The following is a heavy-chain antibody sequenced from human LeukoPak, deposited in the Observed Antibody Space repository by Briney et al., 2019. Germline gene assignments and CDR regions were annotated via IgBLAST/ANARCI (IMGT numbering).Heavy chain of an antibody. J-gene: IGHJ6*04. Sequence: GGSLRLSCAASGFTFSTSGMHWVRQAPGKGLDWVAFIRYDGSNKYYADSVKGRFTISRDNSKNTVYLQMNSLRDEDTAVYYCAKSTNTVVLQCYYYMDVWGKGTTVTISS. CDR3: AKSTNTVVLQCYYYMDV. CDR2: IRYDGSNK. D-gene: IGHD4-23*01. CDR1: GFTFSTSG. V-gene: IGHV3-30*02.